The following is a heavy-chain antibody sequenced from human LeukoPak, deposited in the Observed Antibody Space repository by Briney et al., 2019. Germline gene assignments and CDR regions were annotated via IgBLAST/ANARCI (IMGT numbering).Heavy chain of an antibody. D-gene: IGHD2-2*01. CDR2: IYPGDSDT. Sequence: GESLKISCKGSGYSFTSYWIGWVRQMPGKGLEWMGIIYPGDSDTRYSPSFQDQVTISADKSISTAYLQWSSLKASDTAMYYCASAKGYCSSTSCPGDFDYWGQGTLVTVSS. J-gene: IGHJ4*02. CDR1: GYSFTSYW. V-gene: IGHV5-51*01. CDR3: ASAKGYCSSTSCPGDFDY.